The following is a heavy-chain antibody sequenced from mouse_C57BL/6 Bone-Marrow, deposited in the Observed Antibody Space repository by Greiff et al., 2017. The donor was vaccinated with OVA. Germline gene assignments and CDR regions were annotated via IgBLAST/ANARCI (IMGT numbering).Heavy chain of an antibody. D-gene: IGHD1-2*01. CDR3: AMRLGFYYFDY. CDR2: IYPYNGVS. Sequence: EVQLQQSGPELVKPGASVKISCKASGYSFTGYYMHWVKQSHGNILDWIGYIYPYNGVSSYNQKFKGKATLTVDKSSSTAYVQLSSLTSEDSAVYYCAMRLGFYYFDYWGQGTTLTVSS. V-gene: IGHV1-31*01. CDR1: GYSFTGYY. J-gene: IGHJ2*01.